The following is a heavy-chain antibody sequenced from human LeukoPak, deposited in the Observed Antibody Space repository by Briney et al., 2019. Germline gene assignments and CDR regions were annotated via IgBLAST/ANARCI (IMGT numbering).Heavy chain of an antibody. J-gene: IGHJ4*02. CDR3: ARHQTAQRDGYNYPYFRY. CDR2: IYLYGTT. V-gene: IGHV4-4*02. D-gene: IGHD5-24*01. Sequence: PSETLSLTCSVSIGSISSSKWWSWVRQSPVKGLEWIGEIYLYGTTNYNPSFTSRVTMSVDRSRNQFSLKLSSVTAADTAVYYCARHQTAQRDGYNYPYFRYWGQGTLVTVSS. CDR1: IGSISSSKW.